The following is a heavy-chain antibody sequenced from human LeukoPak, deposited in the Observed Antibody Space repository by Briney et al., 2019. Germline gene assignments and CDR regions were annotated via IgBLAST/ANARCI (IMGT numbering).Heavy chain of an antibody. V-gene: IGHV3-72*01. Sequence: GGSLRLSCAASGFTFSEHYMEGVRQAAGKGGEWVGCTRKKDNSYTTEYAEAVKDRFTISRDDSNNSLYLQMNSLKTEDTAVYYCAREWEDYDSSGYYYFDYWGQGTLVTVSS. CDR1: GFTFSEHY. D-gene: IGHD3-22*01. CDR2: TRKKDNSYTT. J-gene: IGHJ4*02. CDR3: AREWEDYDSSGYYYFDY.